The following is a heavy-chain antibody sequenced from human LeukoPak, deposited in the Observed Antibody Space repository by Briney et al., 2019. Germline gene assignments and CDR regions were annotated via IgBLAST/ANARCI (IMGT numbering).Heavy chain of an antibody. V-gene: IGHV3-15*01. CDR1: GFTFSNAW. Sequence: GGSLRLSCAASGFTFSNAWMSWVRQAPGKGLEWVGRIKSKTDGGTTDYAAPVKGRFTISRDDSKNTLYLQMNSLKTEDTAVYYCTTDGGSLVVFYDYYYMDVWGKGTTVTISS. D-gene: IGHD3-22*01. CDR3: TTDGGSLVVFYDYYYMDV. J-gene: IGHJ6*03. CDR2: IKSKTDGGTT.